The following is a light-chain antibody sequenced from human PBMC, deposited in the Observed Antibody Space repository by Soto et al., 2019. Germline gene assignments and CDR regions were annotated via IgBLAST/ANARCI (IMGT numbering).Light chain of an antibody. CDR2: LGS. J-gene: IGKJ1*01. Sequence: DIVMTQSPLSLLVTPGEPASISCRSSQSLLPSNGYNYLDWYLQKPGRSPQLLIHLGSNRASGVPGRFSGSGSGADFTLKISKVEAEDVGVYYCMQALQTPRTFGQGTKVEIK. V-gene: IGKV2-28*01. CDR3: MQALQTPRT. CDR1: QSLLPSNGYNY.